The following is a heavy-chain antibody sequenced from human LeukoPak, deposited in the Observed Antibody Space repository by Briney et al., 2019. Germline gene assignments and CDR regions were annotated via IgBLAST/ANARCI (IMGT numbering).Heavy chain of an antibody. V-gene: IGHV3-23*01. CDR1: GFTFSNYADYA. Sequence: GGSLRLSCAASGFTFSNYADYAMTWVRQAPGKGLEWVSAVTGPGDTTYYADSVKGRFFMSREDSKTTVYLQMNSLRAEDTAIYYCAKGAEIDLRGQGTLVTVSS. J-gene: IGHJ5*02. D-gene: IGHD3-16*01. CDR3: AKGAEIDL. CDR2: VTGPGDTT.